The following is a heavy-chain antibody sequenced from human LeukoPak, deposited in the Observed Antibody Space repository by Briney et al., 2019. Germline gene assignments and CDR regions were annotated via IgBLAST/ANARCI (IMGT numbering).Heavy chain of an antibody. CDR3: ASRDTATGLD. J-gene: IGHJ4*02. D-gene: IGHD5-18*01. V-gene: IGHV4-34*01. Sequence: SETLSLTCAVYGGSFSGYYWSWIRQPLGKGLEWIGEINHSGSTNYNPSLKSRVTISVDTSKNQFSLKLSSVTAADTAVYYCASRDTATGLDWGQGTLVTVSS. CDR1: GGSFSGYY. CDR2: INHSGST.